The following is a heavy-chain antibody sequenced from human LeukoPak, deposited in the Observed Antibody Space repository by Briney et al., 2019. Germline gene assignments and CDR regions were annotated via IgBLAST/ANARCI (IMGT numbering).Heavy chain of an antibody. J-gene: IGHJ4*02. CDR2: IRYDGSNK. Sequence: PGGSLRLSCAASGFTFSSYGMHWVRQAPGKGLEWVAFIRYDGSNKYYADSVKGRFAISRDNSKNTVYLQLNSLRAEDTAVYFCARGEKGRDGYNNALASWGQGALVTVSS. V-gene: IGHV3-30*02. CDR1: GFTFSSYG. CDR3: ARGEKGRDGYNNALAS. D-gene: IGHD5-24*01.